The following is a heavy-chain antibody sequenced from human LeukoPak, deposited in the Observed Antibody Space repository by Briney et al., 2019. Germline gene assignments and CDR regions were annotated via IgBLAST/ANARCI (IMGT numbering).Heavy chain of an antibody. Sequence: SETLFLTCTVSGGSINSYSWSWIRQPPGKGLEWIGYISTSGSTKNNPSLKSRVAISVDTSKNQFSLRLSSVTAADTAVYYCARHQVMITYGPYYFDYWGQGTLVTVSS. CDR3: ARHQVMITYGPYYFDY. D-gene: IGHD3-16*01. CDR2: ISTSGST. V-gene: IGHV4-4*09. J-gene: IGHJ4*02. CDR1: GGSINSYS.